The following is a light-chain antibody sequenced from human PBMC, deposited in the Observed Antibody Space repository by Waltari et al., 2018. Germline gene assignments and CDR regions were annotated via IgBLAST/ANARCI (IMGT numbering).Light chain of an antibody. J-gene: IGLJ2*01. CDR1: SSDVGRYNF. CDR2: DVT. CDR3: SSHTTSSTLV. V-gene: IGLV2-14*03. Sequence: QSALTQPASVSGSPGQSITISCTGSSSDVGRYNFVSWYQQPPGKAPKRMIFDVTDRPSGVSDRFSGSKSGNTASLTISGLQPEDEADYYCSSHTTSSTLVFGGGTRVTVL.